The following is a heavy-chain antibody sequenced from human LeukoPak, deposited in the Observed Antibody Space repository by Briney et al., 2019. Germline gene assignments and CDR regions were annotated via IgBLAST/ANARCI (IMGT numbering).Heavy chain of an antibody. J-gene: IGHJ3*02. Sequence: PGGSLRLSCAGSGFAFSDYYMTWIRQAPGKGLEWISYITSSGSTVHYADSVKGRFTISRDNAKNPVYLEMNDLRLEDTALYYCARDRSSGGAFDIWGRGTMVTVSS. V-gene: IGHV3-11*01. CDR2: ITSSGSTV. CDR3: ARDRSSGGAFDI. D-gene: IGHD3-10*01. CDR1: GFAFSDYY.